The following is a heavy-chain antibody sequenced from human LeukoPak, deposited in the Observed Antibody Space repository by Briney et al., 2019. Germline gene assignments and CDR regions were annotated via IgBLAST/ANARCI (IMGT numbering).Heavy chain of an antibody. CDR1: GGSISSYY. J-gene: IGHJ3*02. D-gene: IGHD3-10*01. CDR2: IYYSGST. Sequence: PSETLSLTCTVSGGSISSYYWSWIRQPPGKGLEWIGYIYYSGSTNYNPSLKSRVTISVDTSKNQFSLKRSSVTAADTAVYYCARATALGVDAFDIWGQGTMVTVSS. CDR3: ARATALGVDAFDI. V-gene: IGHV4-59*01.